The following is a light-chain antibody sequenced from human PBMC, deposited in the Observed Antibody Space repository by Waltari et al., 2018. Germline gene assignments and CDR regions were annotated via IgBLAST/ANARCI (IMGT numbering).Light chain of an antibody. V-gene: IGLV2-14*01. CDR1: NSDVGGYNY. CDR3: NSYRNINTYV. CDR2: DVT. J-gene: IGLJ1*01. Sequence: QSALTQPAFVSGSPGQSITIFCIGTNSDVGGYNYVSWYQQHPGKAPKLMIYDVTKRPSGVSNRFSGSKSGNTASLTISVLRAEDEADYYCNSYRNINTYVFGTGTKVTVL.